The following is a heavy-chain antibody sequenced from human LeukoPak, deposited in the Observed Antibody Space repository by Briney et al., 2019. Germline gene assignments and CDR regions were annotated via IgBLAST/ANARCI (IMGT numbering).Heavy chain of an antibody. CDR1: GFTFSDYY. J-gene: IGHJ6*02. Sequence: GGSLRLSCAASGFTFSDYYMSWVRQAPGKGLEWVSVIYSGGSTYYADSVKGRFTISRDNSKNTLYLQMNSLRAEDTAVYYCARESTMTSRAYYGMDVWGQGTTVTVSS. CDR3: ARESTMTSRAYYGMDV. D-gene: IGHD5/OR15-5a*01. V-gene: IGHV3-53*01. CDR2: IYSGGST.